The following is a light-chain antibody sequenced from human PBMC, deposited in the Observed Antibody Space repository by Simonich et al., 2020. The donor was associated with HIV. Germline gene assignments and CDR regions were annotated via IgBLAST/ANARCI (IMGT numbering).Light chain of an antibody. CDR2: GAS. Sequence: DIQMTQSPSSLSASVGDRVTITCRASQDISHSLAWYQQKPGKAPKLLLYGASRLESGVPSRFSGSGSVTDYTLTISSLQPEDFATYYCQQTYNTPLTFGGGTKVDIK. V-gene: IGKV1-NL1*01. CDR1: QDISHS. CDR3: QQTYNTPLT. J-gene: IGKJ4*01.